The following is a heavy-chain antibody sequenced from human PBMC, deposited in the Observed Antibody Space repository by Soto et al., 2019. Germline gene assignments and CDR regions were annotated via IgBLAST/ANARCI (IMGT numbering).Heavy chain of an antibody. D-gene: IGHD3-9*01. J-gene: IGHJ4*02. Sequence: NPSETLSLTCTVSGGSISSGGYYWSWIRQHPGKGLEWIGYIYYSGSTYYNPSLKSRVTISVDTSKNQFSLKLSSVTAADTAVYYCARVVSDILTGWDPYYFDYWGQGTLVTVPS. CDR1: GGSISSGGYY. CDR3: ARVVSDILTGWDPYYFDY. V-gene: IGHV4-31*03. CDR2: IYYSGST.